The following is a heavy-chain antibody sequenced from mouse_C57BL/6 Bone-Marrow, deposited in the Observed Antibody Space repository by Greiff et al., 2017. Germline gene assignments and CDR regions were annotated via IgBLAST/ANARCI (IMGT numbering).Heavy chain of an antibody. CDR3: AIRDGEFSY. CDR2: ISNGGGST. CDR1: GFTFSDYY. D-gene: IGHD1-1*01. Sequence: EVQRVESGGGLVQPGGSLKLSCAASGFTFSDYYMYWVRQTPEKRLEWVAYISNGGGSTYYTDTVKGRFTISRDNTKNTLYLQMSRLKSEDTAMYYCAIRDGEFSYWGQGTLVTVSA. V-gene: IGHV5-12*01. J-gene: IGHJ3*01.